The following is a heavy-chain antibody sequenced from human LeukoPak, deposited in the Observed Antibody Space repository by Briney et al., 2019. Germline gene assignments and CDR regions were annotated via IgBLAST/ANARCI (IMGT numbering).Heavy chain of an antibody. Sequence: PSETLSLTCTVSGGSISSHYWSWIRQPPGKGLEWIGYINYSGSTNYNPSLKSRVTISVDTSKNEFSLKLSSVTAADTAVYYCARGTGRDGYNSHKYWGQGTLVTVSS. J-gene: IGHJ4*02. CDR3: ARGTGRDGYNSHKY. V-gene: IGHV4-59*11. CDR2: INYSGST. D-gene: IGHD5-24*01. CDR1: GGSISSHY.